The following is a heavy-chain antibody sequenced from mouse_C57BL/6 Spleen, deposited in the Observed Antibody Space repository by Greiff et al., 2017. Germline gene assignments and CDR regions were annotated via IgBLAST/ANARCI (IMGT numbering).Heavy chain of an antibody. CDR1: GFTFSSYA. Sequence: EVKLMESGGGLVKPGGSLKLSCAASGFTFSSYAMSWVRQTPEKRLEWVATISDGGSYTYYPDNVKGRFTISRDNAKNNLYLQMSPLKSEDTAIYYCASGRGSNYWFAYWGQGTLVTVSA. V-gene: IGHV5-4*03. D-gene: IGHD2-5*01. CDR2: ISDGGSYT. J-gene: IGHJ3*01. CDR3: ASGRGSNYWFAY.